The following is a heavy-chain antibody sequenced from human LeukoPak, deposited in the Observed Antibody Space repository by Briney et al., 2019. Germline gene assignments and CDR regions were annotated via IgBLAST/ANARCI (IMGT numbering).Heavy chain of an antibody. D-gene: IGHD3-9*01. J-gene: IGHJ4*02. V-gene: IGHV3-21*01. CDR3: AREEFCDY. CDR2: ISSSSSYI. CDR1: GFTFSSYN. Sequence: KPGGSLRLSCAASGFTFSSYNMNWVRQTPGKGLEWVSSISSSSSYIYYAVSVKGRFTISRDNAKNSLYLQMNSLRAEDTAVYYCAREEFCDYWGQGTLVTVSS.